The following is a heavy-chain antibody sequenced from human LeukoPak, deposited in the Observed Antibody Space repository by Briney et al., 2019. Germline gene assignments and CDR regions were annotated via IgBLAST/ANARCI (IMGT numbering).Heavy chain of an antibody. V-gene: IGHV5-51*01. Sequence: GESLKISCKGSGYSFTTYWIGWVRQMPGKGLEWMGIIYPGDSDTRYSPSFQGQVTISADKSISAAYLQWSSLKASDTAMYYCARQTISGSYFGSAFDIWGQGTMVTVSS. CDR3: ARQTISGSYFGSAFDI. D-gene: IGHD1-26*01. J-gene: IGHJ3*02. CDR1: GYSFTTYW. CDR2: IYPGDSDT.